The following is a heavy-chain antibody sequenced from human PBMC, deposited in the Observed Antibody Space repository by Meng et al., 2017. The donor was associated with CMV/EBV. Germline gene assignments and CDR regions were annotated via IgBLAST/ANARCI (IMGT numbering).Heavy chain of an antibody. D-gene: IGHD2-2*01. V-gene: IGHV3-48*03. CDR1: GFAFSSYE. CDR2: ISSSGSTI. CDR3: ASWGGVVPADY. Sequence: GESLKISCAASGFAFSSYEMNWVRQAPGKGLEWVSYISSSGSTIYYADSVKGRFTISRDNAKNSLYLQMNSLRAEDTAVYYCASWGGVVPADYWGQGTLVTVSS. J-gene: IGHJ4*02.